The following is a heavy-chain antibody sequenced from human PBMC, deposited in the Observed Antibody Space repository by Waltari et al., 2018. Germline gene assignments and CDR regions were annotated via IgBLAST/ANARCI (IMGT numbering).Heavy chain of an antibody. CDR2: MFYSGTT. J-gene: IGHJ5*02. Sequence: QLQLQESGPRLVKPAETLSLTCTVSGDSVSSGPYFWAWIRQPPGKGLEWLGSMFYSGTTYNNWSLKSRVTISVDPSKNQFSLQLKSVTAADTAVYFCARDRSGTINSFDPWGRGTLVTVSS. CDR3: ARDRSGTINSFDP. CDR1: GDSVSSGPYF. V-gene: IGHV4-39*07. D-gene: IGHD1-26*01.